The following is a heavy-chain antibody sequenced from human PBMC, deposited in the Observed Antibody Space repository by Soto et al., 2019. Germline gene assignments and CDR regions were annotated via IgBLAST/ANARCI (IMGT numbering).Heavy chain of an antibody. CDR1: GFTFSSYG. V-gene: IGHV3-30*18. Sequence: QVQLVESGGGVVQPGRSLRLSCAASGFTFSSYGMHWVRQAPGKGLEWVAVISYDGSNKYYADSVKGRFTISRDNSKNTLYLQMNSLRAEDTAVYYCANILQLGDYAYYYYGMDVWGQGTTVTVSS. CDR2: ISYDGSNK. J-gene: IGHJ6*02. CDR3: ANILQLGDYAYYYYGMDV. D-gene: IGHD4-17*01.